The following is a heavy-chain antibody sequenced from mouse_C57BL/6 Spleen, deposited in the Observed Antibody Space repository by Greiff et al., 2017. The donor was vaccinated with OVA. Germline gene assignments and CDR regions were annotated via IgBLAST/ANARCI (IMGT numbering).Heavy chain of an antibody. J-gene: IGHJ2*01. D-gene: IGHD2-3*01. Sequence: QVQLKQSGPGLVAPSQSLSITCTVSGFSLTSYGVHWVRQPPGKGLEWLVVIWSDGSTTYNSALKSRLSISKDNSKSQVFLKMNSLQTDDTAMYYCARHEKGYYYFDYWGQGTTLTVAS. V-gene: IGHV2-6-1*01. CDR2: IWSDGST. CDR3: ARHEKGYYYFDY. CDR1: GFSLTSYG.